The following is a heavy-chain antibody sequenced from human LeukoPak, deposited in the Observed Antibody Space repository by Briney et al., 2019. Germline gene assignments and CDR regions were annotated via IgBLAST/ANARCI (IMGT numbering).Heavy chain of an antibody. V-gene: IGHV1-2*02. CDR1: GYTVTYYA. D-gene: IGHD5-24*01. Sequence: ASVKVSCKASGYTVTYYAMHWVRQAPGQGRQWMGWITPGGGTNYPQNFQGRVAITWDTSITTAYMDLSRLTSDDTAVYYCARDRYGDGFAHFVYWGQGALVTVSS. J-gene: IGHJ4*02. CDR3: ARDRYGDGFAHFVY. CDR2: ITPGGGT.